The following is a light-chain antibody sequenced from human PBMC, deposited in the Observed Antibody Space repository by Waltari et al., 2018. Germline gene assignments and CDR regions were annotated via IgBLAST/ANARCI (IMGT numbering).Light chain of an antibody. J-gene: IGKJ1*01. V-gene: IGKV1-39*01. CDR3: QQSYVTWT. CDR1: QSISSY. Sequence: DIQMTQSPSSLSASVGDRVTITCRASQSISSYLNWYQQKPGKAPKLLFYAASSLQSGVPSRFRGSGSGTDFTLTISSLQPEDFATYYCQQSYVTWTFGQGTKVEIK. CDR2: AAS.